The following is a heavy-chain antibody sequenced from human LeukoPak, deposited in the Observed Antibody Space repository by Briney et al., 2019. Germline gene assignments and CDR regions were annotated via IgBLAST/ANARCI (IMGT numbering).Heavy chain of an antibody. Sequence: GGSLRLSCVASGFNFIYYGMHWVRQAPGKGLEWVAFIRYDGSNKYYADSVKGRFTISRDNAKNTLYLQMNSLRAEDTAVYYCARAMVRGAHYYYYYYMDVWGKGTTVTISS. CDR3: ARAMVRGAHYYYYYYMDV. CDR1: GFNFIYYG. V-gene: IGHV3-30*02. D-gene: IGHD3-10*01. CDR2: IRYDGSNK. J-gene: IGHJ6*03.